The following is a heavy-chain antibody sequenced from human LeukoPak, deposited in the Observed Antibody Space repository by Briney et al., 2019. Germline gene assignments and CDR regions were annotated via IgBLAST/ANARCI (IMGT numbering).Heavy chain of an antibody. Sequence: GGSLRLSCVVSGFTFSESWMSWVRQAPGKGLGWVASLNLDGSDKYYVDSVKGRFTISRDNAKNSLYLQMDSLRVEDTAVYYCAKGKRYPDYWGQGALVTVSS. CDR2: LNLDGSDK. V-gene: IGHV3-7*03. J-gene: IGHJ4*02. CDR1: GFTFSESW. CDR3: AKGKRYPDY. D-gene: IGHD1-1*01.